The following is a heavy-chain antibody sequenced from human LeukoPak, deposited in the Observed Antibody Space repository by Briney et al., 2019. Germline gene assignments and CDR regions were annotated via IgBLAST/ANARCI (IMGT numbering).Heavy chain of an antibody. D-gene: IGHD7-27*01. CDR1: GYTFTGYY. CDR3: VRTPPNWGFDY. CDR2: INPNSGDT. Sequence: GASVKVSCKASGYTFTGYYMHWVRQAPGQGLEWMGRINPNSGDTGYAQKFQGRVTMTSDSSISTAYMELSSLRSEDTAIYYCVRTPPNWGFDYWGQGTLVTVSS. J-gene: IGHJ4*02. V-gene: IGHV1-2*06.